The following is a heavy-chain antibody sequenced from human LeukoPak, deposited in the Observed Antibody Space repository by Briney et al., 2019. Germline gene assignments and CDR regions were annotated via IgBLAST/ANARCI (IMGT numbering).Heavy chain of an antibody. CDR1: GYNFASYW. CDR3: ARQGPVGSTWSPFHF. D-gene: IGHD6-13*01. J-gene: IGHJ4*02. Sequence: GESLKISLKGSGYNFASYWIGWVRQMPGEGLGWMGIIYPGDSDTRYSPSFQGQVTISADKSIDTAYLQWSSLKASDTARYYCARQGPVGSTWSPFHFWGQGTLVTVSS. V-gene: IGHV5-51*01. CDR2: IYPGDSDT.